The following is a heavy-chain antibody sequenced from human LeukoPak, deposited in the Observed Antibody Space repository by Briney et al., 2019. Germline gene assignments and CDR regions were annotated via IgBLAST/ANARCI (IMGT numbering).Heavy chain of an antibody. Sequence: SETLSLTCTVSGDSISSYYWSWIRQPAGKGLEWIGRIYTRGSINYNPSLTSRVTMSVDTSKNRFSLNLSSVTAADTAVYYCARGKVGTDFDYWGQGTLVTVSS. J-gene: IGHJ4*02. CDR2: IYTRGSI. CDR3: ARGKVGTDFDY. CDR1: GDSISSYY. D-gene: IGHD1-1*01. V-gene: IGHV4-4*07.